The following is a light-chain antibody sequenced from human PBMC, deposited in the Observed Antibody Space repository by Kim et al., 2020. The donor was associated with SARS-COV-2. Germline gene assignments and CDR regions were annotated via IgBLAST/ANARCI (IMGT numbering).Light chain of an antibody. Sequence: ASEGDRVTITSRASQDIRNDLGWYQQNPGRAPKSLIYGAYSVQSGLPSRFSGSGAGTEFTLTISSMQPEDFATYVCLQHNTYPITFGQGTRREIK. V-gene: IGKV1-17*01. CDR3: LQHNTYPIT. J-gene: IGKJ5*01. CDR2: GAY. CDR1: QDIRND.